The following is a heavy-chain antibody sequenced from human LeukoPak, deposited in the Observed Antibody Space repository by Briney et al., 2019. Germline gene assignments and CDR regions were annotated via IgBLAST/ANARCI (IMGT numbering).Heavy chain of an antibody. CDR3: ARGRYCRSTSCSQEFYYYYYVDV. CDR1: GGPLSSYY. Sequence: PSETLSLTCTVSGGPLSSYYWICVRQPPAKARECIGYIYYSGSTTYTPSLKSRVPISVDTSKNQFSLKLSSVTAADTAVYYCARGRYCRSTSCSQEFYYYYYVDVGRKGTTVTLSS. J-gene: IGHJ6*03. V-gene: IGHV4-59*01. D-gene: IGHD2-2*01. CDR2: IYYSGST.